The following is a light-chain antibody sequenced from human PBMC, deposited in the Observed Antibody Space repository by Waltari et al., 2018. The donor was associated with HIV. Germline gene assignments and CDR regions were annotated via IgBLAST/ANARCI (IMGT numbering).Light chain of an antibody. CDR3: PPSDTIPPP. J-gene: IGKJ3*01. V-gene: IGKV1-39*01. Sequence: DTQMTQSPSSLSASVGARITITCRASQNISNYLSWFQQKSGKAPNLLIYTASTLRDGVPSRFSGQGSWTRIPLTLCCLPPEDFSTYFCPPSDTIPPPFGHWTKVEI. CDR1: QNISNY. CDR2: TAS.